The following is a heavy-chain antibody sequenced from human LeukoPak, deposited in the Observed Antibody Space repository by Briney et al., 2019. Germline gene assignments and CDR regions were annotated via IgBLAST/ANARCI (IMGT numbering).Heavy chain of an antibody. Sequence: PGGSLRLSCAASGFTFSSYAMNWVRQAPGKGLEWVSGISGSGGSTYYADSVKGRFTIPRDNAKNSLYLQMNSLRAEDTAVYYCARVSGVIAAAGYYYGMDVWGQGTTVTVSS. V-gene: IGHV3-23*01. D-gene: IGHD6-13*01. CDR3: ARVSGVIAAAGYYYGMDV. J-gene: IGHJ6*02. CDR2: ISGSGGST. CDR1: GFTFSSYA.